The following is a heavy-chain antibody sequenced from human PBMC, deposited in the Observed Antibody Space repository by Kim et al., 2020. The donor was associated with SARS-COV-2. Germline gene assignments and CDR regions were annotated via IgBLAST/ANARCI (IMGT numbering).Heavy chain of an antibody. CDR1: GFTFSSYW. CDR2: INSDGSST. D-gene: IGHD6-13*01. Sequence: GGSLRLSCAASGFTFSSYWMHWVRQAPGKGLVWVSRINSDGSSTSYADSVRGRFTISRDNAKNTLYLQMNSLRAEDTALYYCASMGRSWYDFSLNAWGQGTLVTVSS. V-gene: IGHV3-74*01. CDR3: ASMGRSWYDFSLNA. J-gene: IGHJ4*02.